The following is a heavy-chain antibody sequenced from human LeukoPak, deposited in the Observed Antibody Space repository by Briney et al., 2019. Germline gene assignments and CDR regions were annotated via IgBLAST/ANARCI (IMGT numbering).Heavy chain of an antibody. Sequence: SAVKVSCKASGYTFTGYYMHWVGQAPGQGLDWMGWIKSKSGGTNYAQKFQGRVTMTRDTSISTAYMELSRLRSDDTAVYYCARDQDGMDVWGQGTTVTVS. V-gene: IGHV1-2*02. CDR3: ARDQDGMDV. CDR2: IKSKSGGT. CDR1: GYTFTGYY. J-gene: IGHJ6*02.